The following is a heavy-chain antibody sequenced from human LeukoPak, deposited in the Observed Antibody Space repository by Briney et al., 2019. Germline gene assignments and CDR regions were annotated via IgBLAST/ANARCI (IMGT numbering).Heavy chain of an antibody. CDR1: GGSISSSNW. CDR3: ARQLLILGGAFDI. V-gene: IGHV4-4*02. Sequence: NSSETLSLTCAVSGGSISSSNWWSWVRQPPGKGLEWIGEIYHSGSTNYNPSLPSLKSRVTISVDKSKNQFSLKLSSVTAADTAVYYCARQLLILGGAFDIWGQGTMVTVSS. D-gene: IGHD2-15*01. J-gene: IGHJ3*02. CDR2: IYHSGST.